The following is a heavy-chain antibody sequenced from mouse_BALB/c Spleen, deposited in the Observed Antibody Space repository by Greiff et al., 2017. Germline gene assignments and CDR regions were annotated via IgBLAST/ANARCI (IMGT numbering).Heavy chain of an antibody. V-gene: IGHV1S137*01. J-gene: IGHJ4*01. CDR3: ARTSFTMITTGAMDY. Sequence: QVQLKQSGAELVRPGVSVKISCKGSGYTFTDYAMHWVKQSHAKSLEWIGVISTYYGDASYNQKFKGKATMTVDKSSSTAYMELARLTSEDSAIYYCARTSFTMITTGAMDYWGQGTSVTVSS. CDR1: GYTFTDYA. D-gene: IGHD2-4*01. CDR2: ISTYYGDA.